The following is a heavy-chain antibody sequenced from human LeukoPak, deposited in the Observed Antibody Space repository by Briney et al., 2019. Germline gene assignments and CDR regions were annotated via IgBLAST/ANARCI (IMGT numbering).Heavy chain of an antibody. V-gene: IGHV3-33*08. CDR3: ARQDPTGMATIPGYFQH. D-gene: IGHD5-24*01. J-gene: IGHJ1*01. CDR1: GFTFSSYG. Sequence: PGGSLRLSCAASGFTFSSYGMHWVRQAPGKGLEWVAVIWYDGSNKYYADSVKGRFTNSRDNSKNTLYLQMNSLRAEDTAVYYCARQDPTGMATIPGYFQHWGQGTLVTVSS. CDR2: IWYDGSNK.